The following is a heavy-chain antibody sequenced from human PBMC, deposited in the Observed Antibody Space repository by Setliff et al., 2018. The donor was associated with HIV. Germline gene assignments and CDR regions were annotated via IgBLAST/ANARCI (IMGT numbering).Heavy chain of an antibody. CDR3: ARDRTPQNWGSRGFYYMDV. D-gene: IGHD7-27*01. V-gene: IGHV1-2*02. Sequence: ASVKVSCKASGGTFSGQVINWVRQAPGQGLEWMAWINVYNGDTNFALKFQGRVTMTRDTSISTAYMELTRLKSDDTAVYYCARDRTPQNWGSRGFYYMDVWGKGTTVTVSS. J-gene: IGHJ6*03. CDR2: INVYNGDT. CDR1: GGTFSGQV.